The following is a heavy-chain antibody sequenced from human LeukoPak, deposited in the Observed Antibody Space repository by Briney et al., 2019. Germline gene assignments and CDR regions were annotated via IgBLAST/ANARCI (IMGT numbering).Heavy chain of an antibody. CDR1: GGSISSYY. J-gene: IGHJ4*02. CDR2: IYSTGST. CDR3: ARTYCSGGRCYPGYFDY. V-gene: IGHV4-59*12. Sequence: SETLSLTCSVSGGSISSYYWSWIRQPPGKGLEWIGYIYSTGSTNYNPSLKSRVAMSVDTSKNHFSLKLSSVTAADTALYYCARTYCSGGRCYPGYFDYWGQGTLVTVSS. D-gene: IGHD2-15*01.